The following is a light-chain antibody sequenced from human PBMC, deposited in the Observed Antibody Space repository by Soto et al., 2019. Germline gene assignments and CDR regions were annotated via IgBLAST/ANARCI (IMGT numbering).Light chain of an antibody. Sequence: QSALTQPASVSGSPGQSITISCTVTSSDVGVYNYVSWLQQHPGKVPKLIIYYVSSLPSGASNRFSGSKTGNTAPLTISGLQAEAEDDYYSTSYTSSNTHVFAGGTKVTVL. CDR1: SSDVGVYNY. CDR3: TSYTSSNTHV. V-gene: IGLV2-14*01. J-gene: IGLJ1*01. CDR2: YVS.